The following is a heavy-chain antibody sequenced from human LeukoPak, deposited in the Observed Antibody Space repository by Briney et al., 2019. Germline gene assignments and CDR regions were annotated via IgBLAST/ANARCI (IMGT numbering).Heavy chain of an antibody. V-gene: IGHV3-74*01. CDR3: ARIPSGSYERNFDY. Sequence: TGGSLRLSCAASGFTFSSYWMHWVRQAPGKGLVWVSRINTDGSSTSYADSVKGRFTISRDNAKNTLYLQMNSLRAEDTAVYYCARIPSGSYERNFDYWGQGTLVTVSS. D-gene: IGHD1-26*01. J-gene: IGHJ4*02. CDR1: GFTFSSYW. CDR2: INTDGSST.